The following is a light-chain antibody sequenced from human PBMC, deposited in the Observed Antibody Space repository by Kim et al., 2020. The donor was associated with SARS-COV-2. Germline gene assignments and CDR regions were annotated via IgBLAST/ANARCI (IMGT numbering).Light chain of an antibody. CDR3: QHRASWPLT. Sequence: LSPGEIATLSCRASQGVSNYLAWYQQKPVQTPRLLIYETSNRATGIPARFSGDGSGTDFTLTISSLEPEDFALYYCQHRASWPLTFGGGTKVDIK. V-gene: IGKV3-11*01. CDR2: ETS. CDR1: QGVSNY. J-gene: IGKJ4*01.